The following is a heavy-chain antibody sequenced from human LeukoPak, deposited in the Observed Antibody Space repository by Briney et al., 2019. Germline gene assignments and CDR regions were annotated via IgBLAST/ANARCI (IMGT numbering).Heavy chain of an antibody. CDR2: INPNSGGT. V-gene: IGHV1-2*04. J-gene: IGHJ4*02. CDR1: GYTFTGYY. CDR3: ARGSRQQYYYGSGSYYCDY. Sequence: ASVKVSCKASGYTFTGYYMHWVRQAPGQGLEWMGWINPNSGGTNYAQKFQGWVTMTRDTSISTAYMELSRLRSDDTAVYYCARGSRQQYYYGSGSYYCDYWGQGTLVTVSS. D-gene: IGHD3-10*01.